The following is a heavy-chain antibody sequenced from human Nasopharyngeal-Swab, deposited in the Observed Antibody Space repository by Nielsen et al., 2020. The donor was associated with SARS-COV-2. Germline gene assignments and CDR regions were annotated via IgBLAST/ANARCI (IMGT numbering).Heavy chain of an antibody. CDR2: MNPNSGNT. D-gene: IGHD1-26*01. Sequence: ASVKVSCKASGYTFTSYDINWVRQATGQGLEWMGWMNPNSGNTGYAQKFQGRVTMTRNTSISTAYMELSSLRSEDTAVYYRAVDGVGATPREYAFDIWGQGTMVTVSS. V-gene: IGHV1-8*01. J-gene: IGHJ3*02. CDR1: GYTFTSYD. CDR3: AVDGVGATPREYAFDI.